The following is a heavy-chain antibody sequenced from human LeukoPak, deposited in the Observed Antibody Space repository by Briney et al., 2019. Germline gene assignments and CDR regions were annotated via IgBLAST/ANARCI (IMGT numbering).Heavy chain of an antibody. CDR1: GYTFTSYD. CDR3: ARARLRLGELSWPMDY. V-gene: IGHV1-2*02. D-gene: IGHD3-16*02. CDR2: MNPNSGGT. J-gene: IGHJ4*02. Sequence: GASVKVSCKASGYTFTSYDINWVRQATGQGLEWMGWMNPNSGGTNYAQKFQGRVTMTRDTSISTAYMELSRLRSDDTAVYYCARARLRLGELSWPMDYWGQGTLVTVSS.